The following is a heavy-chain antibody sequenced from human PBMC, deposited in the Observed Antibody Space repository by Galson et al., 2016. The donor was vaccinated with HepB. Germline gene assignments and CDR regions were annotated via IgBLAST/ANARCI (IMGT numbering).Heavy chain of an antibody. CDR3: AREESLWFGELTEGEGYFDY. Sequence: SETLSLTCTVSGGSISSSSYYWGWIRQPPGKGLEWIGSIYYSGSTYYNPSLKSRVTLSRNTSKNQFSLRLNSVTAADTAVYYCAREESLWFGELTEGEGYFDYWGQGILVTVSS. J-gene: IGHJ4*02. CDR1: GGSISSSSYY. D-gene: IGHD3-10*01. CDR2: IYYSGST. V-gene: IGHV4-39*07.